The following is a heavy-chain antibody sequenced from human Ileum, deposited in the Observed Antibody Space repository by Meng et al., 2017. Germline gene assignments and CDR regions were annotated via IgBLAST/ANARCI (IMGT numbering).Heavy chain of an antibody. CDR1: VDSFTDYY. J-gene: IGHJ4*02. V-gene: IGHV4-34*01. Sequence: QLQLMQWGAGMLKPSETLSLTCNVYVDSFTDYYWNWIRQPPGKGRVWIGEIHYSGSTNYNPSLESRVTISEDTSQKQFSLRLSSVTAADTAVYYCARRIRGGSYLGWGQGTLVTVSS. CDR2: IHYSGST. D-gene: IGHD1-26*01. CDR3: ARRIRGGSYLG.